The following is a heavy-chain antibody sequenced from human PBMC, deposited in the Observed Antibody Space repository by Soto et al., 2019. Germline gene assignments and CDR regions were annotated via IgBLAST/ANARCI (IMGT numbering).Heavy chain of an antibody. CDR3: AKVVGQFSGHYYSGMDV. J-gene: IGHJ6*02. CDR2: ISYDGSNK. Sequence: QVQLVESGGGVVQPGRSLRLSCAASGFTFSSYSMHWVRQAPGKGLEWGAGISYDGSNKYYADSVKGRFTISRDNSKNTLYLQMNSLRAEATAVYYCAKVVGQFSGHYYSGMDVWAQGTTVTVSS. CDR1: GFTFSSYS. D-gene: IGHD3-16*01. V-gene: IGHV3-30*18.